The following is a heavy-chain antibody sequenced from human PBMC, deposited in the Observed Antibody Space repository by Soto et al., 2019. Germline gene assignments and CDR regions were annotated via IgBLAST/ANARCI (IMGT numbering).Heavy chain of an antibody. CDR3: ARASLWKTGTAAYFDY. J-gene: IGHJ4*02. CDR2: ISYDGSNK. CDR1: GVTFSSYA. Sequence: AGSIKLSCAASGVTFSSYAMHWVRQAPGKGLEWVAVISYDGSNKYYADSVKGRFTISRDNSKNTLYLQMNSLRAEDTAVYYCARASLWKTGTAAYFDYWGQGTLVTVSS. V-gene: IGHV3-30-3*01. D-gene: IGHD1-1*01.